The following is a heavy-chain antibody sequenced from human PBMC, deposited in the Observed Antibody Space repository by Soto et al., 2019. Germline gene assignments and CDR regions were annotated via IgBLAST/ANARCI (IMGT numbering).Heavy chain of an antibody. CDR3: ARGWGYDSTDYYYAY. CDR2: IIPIFGTA. D-gene: IGHD3-22*01. CDR1: GGSFNRHT. Sequence: QVQLVQSGAEVRKPGSSVRVSCKASGGSFNRHTISWVRQAPGQGLEWMGGIIPIFGTAKHAQKFQGRVTIMADESTSTVYMEWSSLRSDDTAIYYCARGWGYDSTDYYYAYWGQGTLVIVSS. J-gene: IGHJ4*02. V-gene: IGHV1-69*01.